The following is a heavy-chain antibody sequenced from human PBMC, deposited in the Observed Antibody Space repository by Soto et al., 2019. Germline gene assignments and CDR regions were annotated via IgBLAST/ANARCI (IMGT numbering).Heavy chain of an antibody. V-gene: IGHV4-34*01. D-gene: IGHD3-9*01. Sequence: ASETLSLTCAAYGGSFSGYYWSWIRQPPGKGLEWIGEINHSGTTDFNPSLKGRVTMSVDTSKNQFSLKLTSVTAADTALYYCAREGYYDTGYYVVWGQGTQVTVSS. CDR3: AREGYYDTGYYVV. CDR1: GGSFSGYY. J-gene: IGHJ4*02. CDR2: INHSGTT.